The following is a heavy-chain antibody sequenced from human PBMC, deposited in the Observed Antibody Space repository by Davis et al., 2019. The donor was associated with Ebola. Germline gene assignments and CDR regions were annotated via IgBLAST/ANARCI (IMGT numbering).Heavy chain of an antibody. J-gene: IGHJ3*02. Sequence: PGGSLRLSCAASGFTFSSYGMHWVRQAPGKGLEWVAFIRYDGSNKYYADSVKGRFTISRDNSKNTLYLQMNSLRAEDTAVYYCAKVLCGGDCRDAFDIWGQGTMVTVSS. CDR1: GFTFSSYG. CDR3: AKVLCGGDCRDAFDI. D-gene: IGHD2-21*02. V-gene: IGHV3-30*02. CDR2: IRYDGSNK.